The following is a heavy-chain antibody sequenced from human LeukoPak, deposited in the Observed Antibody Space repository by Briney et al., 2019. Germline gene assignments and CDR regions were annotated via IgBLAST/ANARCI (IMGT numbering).Heavy chain of an antibody. J-gene: IGHJ4*02. V-gene: IGHV3-21*01. D-gene: IGHD1-26*01. CDR3: ARLWLVVATRTGFDY. Sequence: GGSLRLSCAASGFTFSSYSMNWVRQAPGKGLEWVSSISSSSSYIYYADSVKGRFTISRDNAKNSLYLQMNSRRAEGTAVYYCARLWLVVATRTGFDYWGQGTLVTVSS. CDR2: ISSSSSYI. CDR1: GFTFSSYS.